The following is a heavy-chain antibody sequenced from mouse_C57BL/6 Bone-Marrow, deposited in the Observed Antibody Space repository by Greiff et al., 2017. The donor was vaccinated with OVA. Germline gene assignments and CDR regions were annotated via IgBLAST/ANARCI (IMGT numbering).Heavy chain of an antibody. CDR2: IWSGGST. CDR3: ATYYSNYWYFDV. V-gene: IGHV2-2*01. D-gene: IGHD2-5*01. CDR1: GFSLTSYG. Sequence: QVHVKQSGPGLVQPSQSLSITCTVSGFSLTSYGVHWVRQSPGKGLEWLGVIWSGGSTDYNAAFISRLSISKDNSKSQVFFKMNSLQADDTAIYYCATYYSNYWYFDVWGTGTTVTVSS. J-gene: IGHJ1*03.